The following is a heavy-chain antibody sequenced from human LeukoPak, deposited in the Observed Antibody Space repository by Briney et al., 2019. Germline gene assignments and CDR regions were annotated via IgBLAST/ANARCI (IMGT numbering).Heavy chain of an antibody. V-gene: IGHV4-39*01. J-gene: IGHJ4*02. Sequence: SETLSLTCTVSGGSISSSTYYWGWIRQPPGKGLEWIRSFYYSGGTYYNPSLKSRVTISVDTSKNQFSLKLSSVTAADTAVYYCARPKRYYYDSSGYYRYFDYWGQGTLVTVSS. CDR2: FYYSGGT. CDR3: ARPKRYYYDSSGYYRYFDY. D-gene: IGHD3-22*01. CDR1: GGSISSSTYY.